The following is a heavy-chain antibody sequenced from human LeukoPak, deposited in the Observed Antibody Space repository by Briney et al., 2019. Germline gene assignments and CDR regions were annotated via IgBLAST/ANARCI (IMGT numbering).Heavy chain of an antibody. CDR3: ARPRYSGSYWTGLFDY. V-gene: IGHV3-48*01. CDR1: GFTFGDYA. J-gene: IGHJ4*02. Sequence: GGSLRLSCTASGFTFGDYAMSWVRQAPGKGLEWVSYISSSSSTIYYADSVKGRFTISRDNAKNSLYLQMNSLRAEDTAVYYCARPRYSGSYWTGLFDYWGQGTLVTVSS. D-gene: IGHD1-26*01. CDR2: ISSSSSTI.